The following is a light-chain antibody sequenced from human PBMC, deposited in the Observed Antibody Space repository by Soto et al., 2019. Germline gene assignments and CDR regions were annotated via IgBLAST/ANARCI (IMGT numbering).Light chain of an antibody. CDR1: SSDVGGYDY. J-gene: IGLJ1*01. V-gene: IGLV2-11*01. Sequence: QSALTQPRSVSGSPGQSVTISCTGTSSDVGGYDYVSWFQQYPGKAPKLMIYDVSKRPSGVPDRFSGSKSGNTASLTISGLQAEDEAEYSCCSYAGTYTYVFGTGTKLTVL. CDR3: CSYAGTYTYV. CDR2: DVS.